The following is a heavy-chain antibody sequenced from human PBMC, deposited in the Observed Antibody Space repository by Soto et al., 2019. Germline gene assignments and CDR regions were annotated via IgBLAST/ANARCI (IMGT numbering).Heavy chain of an antibody. Sequence: EVQLLESGGGLVQPGGSLRLSCAASGFTFSSYAMSWVRQAPGKGLEWVSAISGSGGSTYYADSVKGRFTISRDNSKNKLYLQITSLRAEDTAVYYCAKDRGGYCSGGSCYWVGAFDIWGHGTMVTVSS. CDR2: ISGSGGST. V-gene: IGHV3-23*01. J-gene: IGHJ3*02. CDR3: AKDRGGYCSGGSCYWVGAFDI. CDR1: GFTFSSYA. D-gene: IGHD2-15*01.